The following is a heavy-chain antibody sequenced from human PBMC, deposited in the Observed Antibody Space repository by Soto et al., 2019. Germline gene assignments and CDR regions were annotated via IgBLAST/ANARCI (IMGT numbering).Heavy chain of an antibody. CDR2: INSDVSST. CDR3: ARELSTYSSGWLYYFDY. D-gene: IGHD6-19*01. Sequence: GGSLRLSCAASGLTFSSHWMHWVRQAPGKGLVWVSRINSDVSSTRYADSVKGRFTISRDNAKNTLYLQMNSLRAEDTAVYYCARELSTYSSGWLYYFDYWGQGTLVTVSS. V-gene: IGHV3-74*01. CDR1: GLTFSSHW. J-gene: IGHJ4*02.